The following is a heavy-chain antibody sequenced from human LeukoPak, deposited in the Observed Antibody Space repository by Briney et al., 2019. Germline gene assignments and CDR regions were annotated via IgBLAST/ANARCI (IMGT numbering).Heavy chain of an antibody. CDR2: ISWNSGSI. CDR3: AAQPQYDYVWGSYQIDY. V-gene: IGHV3-9*01. J-gene: IGHJ4*02. D-gene: IGHD3-16*02. Sequence: GRSLRLPCAASGFTFDDYAMPWVRQAPGKGLEWVSGISWNSGSIGYADSVKGRFTISRDNAKNSLYLQMNSLRAEDTALYYCAAQPQYDYVWGSYQIDYWGQGTLVTVSS. CDR1: GFTFDDYA.